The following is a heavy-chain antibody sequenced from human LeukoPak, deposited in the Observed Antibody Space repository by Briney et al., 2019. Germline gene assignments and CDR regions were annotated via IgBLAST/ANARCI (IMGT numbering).Heavy chain of an antibody. CDR1: GFTFSSYA. CDR2: ISGSAGST. J-gene: IGHJ4*02. V-gene: IGHV3-23*01. CDR3: AKILAVAGTFDY. D-gene: IGHD6-19*01. Sequence: GGSLRLSCAASGFTFSSYAMSWVRQAPGKGLDWVSAISGSAGSTYYADSVKGRFTISRDNSKNTLYLQMNSLRAEDTAVYYCAKILAVAGTFDYWGQGTLVTVSS.